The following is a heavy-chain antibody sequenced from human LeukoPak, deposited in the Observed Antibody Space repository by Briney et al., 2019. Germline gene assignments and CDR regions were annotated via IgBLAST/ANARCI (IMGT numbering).Heavy chain of an antibody. CDR2: ISYDGSNK. CDR3: AKDGTAMVMGPFDY. D-gene: IGHD5-18*01. V-gene: IGHV3-30*18. Sequence: PGRSLRLSCAASGFTFSSYGMHWVRQAPGKGLEWVAVISYDGSNKYYADSVKGRFTISRDNSKNKLYLQMNSLRAEDTAVYYCAKDGTAMVMGPFDYWGQGTLVTVSS. CDR1: GFTFSSYG. J-gene: IGHJ4*02.